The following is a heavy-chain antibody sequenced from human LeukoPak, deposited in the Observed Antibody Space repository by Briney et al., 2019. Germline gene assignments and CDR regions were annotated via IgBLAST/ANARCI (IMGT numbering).Heavy chain of an antibody. CDR1: GYTFTTHY. J-gene: IGHJ5*02. D-gene: IGHD6-13*01. V-gene: IGHV1-69*06. CDR3: ARSAYSSPRGGFDP. Sequence: ASVKVSCKASGYTFTTHYMHWVRQAPGQGLEWMGGIIPIFGTTNYAQKFQGRVTITADKSTSTVYMELSSLRSEDTAVYYCARSAYSSPRGGFDPWGQGTLVTVAS. CDR2: IIPIFGTT.